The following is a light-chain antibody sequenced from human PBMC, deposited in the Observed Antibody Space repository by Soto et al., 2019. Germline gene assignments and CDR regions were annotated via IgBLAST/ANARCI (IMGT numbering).Light chain of an antibody. CDR1: QSVSSTY. Sequence: EIVLTQSPGTLSLSRGERATLSCRASQSVSSTYLAWYQQKPGQAPRLLIYAASSRATGIPDRFSGSGSGTDFTLTISRLEPEDFAVYYCQQYGTSRTFGQGTKVEIK. J-gene: IGKJ1*01. CDR3: QQYGTSRT. CDR2: AAS. V-gene: IGKV3-20*01.